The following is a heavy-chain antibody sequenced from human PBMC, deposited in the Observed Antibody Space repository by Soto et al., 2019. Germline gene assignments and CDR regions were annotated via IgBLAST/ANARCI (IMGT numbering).Heavy chain of an antibody. Sequence: EVQLLESGGGLVQPGGSLRLSCAASGFTFSSYAMSWVRQAPGKGLEWVSAISGSGGSTYYADSVKGRFTISRDNSKNTLYFQINSLSAADTAVYDRARGGGWQWLAMAFDIWGQGTMVTVSS. D-gene: IGHD6-19*01. CDR2: ISGSGGST. CDR3: ARGGGWQWLAMAFDI. J-gene: IGHJ3*02. CDR1: GFTFSSYA. V-gene: IGHV3-23*01.